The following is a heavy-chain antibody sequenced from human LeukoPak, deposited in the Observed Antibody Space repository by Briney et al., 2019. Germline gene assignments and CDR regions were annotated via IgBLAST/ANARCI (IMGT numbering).Heavy chain of an antibody. CDR2: ISSSGSTI. V-gene: IGHV3-11*01. CDR3: ARDLDIVATKYYFDY. J-gene: IGHJ4*02. Sequence: GGSLRLSCAASGFTFSDYYMSWIRQAPVKGLEWVSYISSSGSTIYYADSVKGRFTISRDNAKNSLYLQMNSLRAEDTAVYYCARDLDIVATKYYFDYWGQGTLVTVSS. D-gene: IGHD5-12*01. CDR1: GFTFSDYY.